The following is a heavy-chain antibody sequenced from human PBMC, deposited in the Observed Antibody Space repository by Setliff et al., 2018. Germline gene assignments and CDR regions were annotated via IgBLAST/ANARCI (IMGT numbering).Heavy chain of an antibody. D-gene: IGHD2-8*02. J-gene: IGHJ6*02. Sequence: SETLSLTCTVSGGSLTNRFWSWVRQSPGKGLEWIGYIYYTGTTNYSPSLKSRVTISVDTSKNQFFLRLTSMTPADTAVYYCARDRTAYSYGMDVWGQGT. CDR2: IYYTGTT. V-gene: IGHV4-59*01. CDR3: ARDRTAYSYGMDV. CDR1: GGSLTNRF.